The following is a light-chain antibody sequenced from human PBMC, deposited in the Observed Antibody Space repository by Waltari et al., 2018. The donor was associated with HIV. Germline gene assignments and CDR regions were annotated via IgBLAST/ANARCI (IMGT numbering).Light chain of an antibody. CDR1: SNDVGSYDL. CDR2: EVT. V-gene: IGLV2-23*02. CDR3: CSYARSRCLV. J-gene: IGLJ3*02. Sequence: QSALTQSASVSGSPGQSMTISCTGTSNDVGSYDLVSWYQQNPGKAPKLIIYEVTKRPSGVSNRFSGSKSGNTAYLTISGLQAGDEADYYCCSYARSRCLVFGGGTKLTGL.